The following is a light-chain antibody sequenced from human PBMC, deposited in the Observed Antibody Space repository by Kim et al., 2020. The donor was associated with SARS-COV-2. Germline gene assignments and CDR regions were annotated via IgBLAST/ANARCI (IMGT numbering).Light chain of an antibody. Sequence: AIRMTQSPSSFSASTGDRVTITCRASQGISSYLAWYQQKPGKDPKLLIYAASTLQSGVPSRFSGSGSGTDFTLTISCLQSEDFATYYCQQYYSYPPITFGQGTRLEIK. CDR1: QGISSY. CDR3: QQYYSYPPIT. J-gene: IGKJ5*01. V-gene: IGKV1-8*01. CDR2: AAS.